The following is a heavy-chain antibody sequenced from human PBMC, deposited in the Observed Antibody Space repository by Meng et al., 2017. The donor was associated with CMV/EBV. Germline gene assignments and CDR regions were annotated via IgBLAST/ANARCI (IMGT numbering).Heavy chain of an antibody. CDR1: GYSFTSYW. CDR2: IYPGDSDT. Sequence: KVSCKGSGYSFTSYWIGWVRQLPGKGLEWMGIIYPGDSDTRYSPSFQGQVTISADKSISTAYLQWSSLKASDTAMYYCASRTRTHAFDIWGQGTMVTVSS. J-gene: IGHJ3*02. V-gene: IGHV5-51*01. CDR3: ASRTRTHAFDI. D-gene: IGHD3/OR15-3a*01.